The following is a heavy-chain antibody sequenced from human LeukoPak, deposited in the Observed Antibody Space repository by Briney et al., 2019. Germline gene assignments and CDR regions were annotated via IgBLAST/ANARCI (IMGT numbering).Heavy chain of an antibody. CDR2: VHPHGRYA. CDR1: GFAFSDYF. V-gene: IGHV3-74*03. D-gene: IGHD1-1*01. J-gene: IGHJ4*02. CDR3: VRGTNDWKGLDY. Sequence: GGSLRLSCAASGFAFSDYFMHWVRQSPEKGLVWVSDVHPHGRYAAYADSVRGRFTISRDDAKNTLYLQMNSLTSEDTAVYYCVRGTNDWKGLDYWGQGTLVTASS.